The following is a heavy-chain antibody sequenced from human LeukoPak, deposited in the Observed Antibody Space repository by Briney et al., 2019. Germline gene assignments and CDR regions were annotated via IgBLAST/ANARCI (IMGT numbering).Heavy chain of an antibody. CDR3: ARGGTIFGAERAYYYYYMDV. J-gene: IGHJ6*03. CDR1: GFNFSNYA. D-gene: IGHD3-3*01. V-gene: IGHV3-53*05. Sequence: GGSLRLSCAVSGFNFSNYAMSWVRQAPGKGLEWVSVIYSGGSTYYADSVKGRFTISRDNSNNTLYLQMSSLRSEDTAVYYCARGGTIFGAERAYYYYYMDVWGKGTTVTVSS. CDR2: IYSGGST.